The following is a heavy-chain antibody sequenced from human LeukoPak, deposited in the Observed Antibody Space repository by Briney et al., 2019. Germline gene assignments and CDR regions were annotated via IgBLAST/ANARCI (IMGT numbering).Heavy chain of an antibody. CDR1: GFTVSTNY. CDR2: ISGTGGTI. Sequence: GGSLRLSCAASGFTVSTNYMNWVRQGPGKGLEWISYISGTGGTIYYADSVKGRFSFSRDNAKRSLYLQMNSLRAEDTAVYYCAREASSGWDDYFDYWGQGTLVTVSS. CDR3: AREASSGWDDYFDY. V-gene: IGHV3-48*03. J-gene: IGHJ4*02. D-gene: IGHD6-19*01.